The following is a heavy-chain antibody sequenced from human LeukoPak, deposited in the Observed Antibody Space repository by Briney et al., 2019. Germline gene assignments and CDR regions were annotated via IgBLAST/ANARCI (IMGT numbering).Heavy chain of an antibody. CDR1: GYPFTSHW. CDR3: ARGYRLDS. V-gene: IGHV5-51*01. D-gene: IGHD3-16*02. J-gene: IGHJ4*02. CDR2: IYPGDSDI. Sequence: KPGESLKISCKGSGYPFTSHWIAWVRQMPGKGLEWMGIIYPGDSDIRYSPSFQGQVTISADKSLSTAYLQWSSLKASDTAMYYCARGYRLDSWGQGTLVTVSS.